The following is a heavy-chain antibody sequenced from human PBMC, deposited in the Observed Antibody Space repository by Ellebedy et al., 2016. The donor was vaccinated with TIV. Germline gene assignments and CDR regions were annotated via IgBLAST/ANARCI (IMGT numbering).Heavy chain of an antibody. CDR1: GFTFSNYN. J-gene: IGHJ6*02. CDR2: IRSTSSDK. D-gene: IGHD5/OR15-5a*01. Sequence: PGGSLRLSCVASGFTFSNYNMNWVRQPPGKGLEWVSSIRSTSSDKYYAESVKGRFTISRDNAQNSLFLQMTSLRAEDTAVYYCATDVSYRMDVWGQGTTVTV. CDR3: ATDVSYRMDV. V-gene: IGHV3-21*01.